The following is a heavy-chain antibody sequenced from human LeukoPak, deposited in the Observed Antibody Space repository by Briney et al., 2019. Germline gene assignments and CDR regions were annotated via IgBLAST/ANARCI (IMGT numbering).Heavy chain of an antibody. Sequence: NPSETLSLTCAVSGGSISSGGYSWSWIRQPPGKGLEWIGYIYHSGSTYYNPSLKSRVTISVDRSKNQFSLKLSSVTAADTAVYSCARERTTYYHDSSGYYPTGYFDYWAREPWSPSPQ. CDR2: IYHSGST. CDR1: GGSISSGGYS. D-gene: IGHD3-22*01. CDR3: ARERTTYYHDSSGYYPTGYFDY. J-gene: IGHJ4*02. V-gene: IGHV4-30-2*01.